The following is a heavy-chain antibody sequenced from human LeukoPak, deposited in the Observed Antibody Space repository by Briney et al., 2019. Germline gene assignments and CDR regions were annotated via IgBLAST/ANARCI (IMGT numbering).Heavy chain of an antibody. D-gene: IGHD5-18*01. V-gene: IGHV6-1*01. Sequence: SQTLSLTCAISGDSVYTNSAAWNWIRQSPSRGLEWLGRTYYRSKWYNYYAESVKSRITINPDTSKNQFSLQLKSVTPKVTVVYYCPRGYNYGFDYWGQGTLVTVSS. CDR2: TYYRSKWYN. J-gene: IGHJ4*02. CDR1: GDSVYTNSAA. CDR3: PRGYNYGFDY.